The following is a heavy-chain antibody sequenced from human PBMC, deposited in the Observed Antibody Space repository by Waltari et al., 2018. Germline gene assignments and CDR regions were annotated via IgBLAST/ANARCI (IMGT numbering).Heavy chain of an antibody. D-gene: IGHD3-22*01. Sequence: VQLLDSGGGLVQPGGSLRLACAASGLTFSNYAMSWVRQAPGKGLEWMGGIIPIFGTANYAQKFQGRVTITADESTSTAYMELSSLRSEDTAVYYCAREKSPSDLDYDSSGYYPNPSRNDAFDIWGQGTMVTVSS. CDR2: IIPIFGTA. V-gene: IGHV1-69*01. CDR1: GLTFSNYA. J-gene: IGHJ3*02. CDR3: AREKSPSDLDYDSSGYYPNPSRNDAFDI.